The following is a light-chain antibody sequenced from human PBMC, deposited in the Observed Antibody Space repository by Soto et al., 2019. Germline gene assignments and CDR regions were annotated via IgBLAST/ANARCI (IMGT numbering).Light chain of an antibody. V-gene: IGLV1-51*01. Sequence: QSVLTQPPSVSAAPGQRVTISCSGSSSNIADNAVSWYLQLLGTAPKLLIYDSNRRPSGIPDRFSGSKSGTSATLVITGLQTGDEADYYCGAWDNRLSNLLFGGGTKLTVL. CDR3: GAWDNRLSNLL. J-gene: IGLJ3*02. CDR2: DSN. CDR1: SSNIADNA.